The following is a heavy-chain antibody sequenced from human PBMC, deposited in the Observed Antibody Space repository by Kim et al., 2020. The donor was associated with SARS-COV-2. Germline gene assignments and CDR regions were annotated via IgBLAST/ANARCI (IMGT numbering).Heavy chain of an antibody. CDR3: ARDYGPPFAY. D-gene: IGHD4-17*01. Sequence: SETLSLTCAVYGGSFSGYYWSWIRQPPGKGLEWIGEINHSGSTNYNPSLKSRVTISVDTSKNQFSLKLSSVTAADTAVYYCARDYGPPFAYWGQGTLVT. J-gene: IGHJ4*02. V-gene: IGHV4-34*01. CDR1: GGSFSGYY. CDR2: INHSGST.